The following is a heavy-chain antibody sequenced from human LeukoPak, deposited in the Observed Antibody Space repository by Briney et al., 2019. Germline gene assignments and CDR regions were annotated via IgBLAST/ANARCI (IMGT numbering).Heavy chain of an antibody. D-gene: IGHD3-9*01. CDR2: MNPNSGNT. V-gene: IGHV1-8*02. J-gene: IGHJ6*01. CDR3: ARRVLTGSRRCMDV. Sequence: GASVKVSCKASGGTFSSYAISWVRQAPGQGLEWMGWMNPNSGNTGYAQKFQGRVTITRNTSISTAYMELSSLRSEDTAVYYCARRVLTGSRRCMDVWGQGTTVTVSS. CDR1: GGTFSSYA.